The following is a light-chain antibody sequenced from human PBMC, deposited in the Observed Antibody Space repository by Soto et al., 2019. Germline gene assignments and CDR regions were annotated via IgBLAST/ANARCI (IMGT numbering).Light chain of an antibody. Sequence: EIVMTQSPATLSASPGERATLSCRASQSVSSNLAWYQQKPGQAPRLLIYGASTRATGIPARFSGSGSGTEFTLTISSLQSEDFAVYYCQQYSFWPYTFGQGTKLEIK. CDR2: GAS. V-gene: IGKV3-15*01. J-gene: IGKJ2*01. CDR3: QQYSFWPYT. CDR1: QSVSSN.